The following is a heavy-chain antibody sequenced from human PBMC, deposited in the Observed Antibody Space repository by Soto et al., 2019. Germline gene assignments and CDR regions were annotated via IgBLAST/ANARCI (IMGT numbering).Heavy chain of an antibody. D-gene: IGHD3-10*01. J-gene: IGHJ4*02. CDR2: IWYDGSNK. CDR1: GFTFSSYG. CDR3: ARDGQGFGELSPLAY. Sequence: QVQLVESGGGVVQPGRSLRLSCAASGFTFSSYGMQWVRQAPGKGLEWVAVIWYDGSNKYYADSVKGRFTISRDNSKNTLYLQMNSLRAEDTAVYYCARDGQGFGELSPLAYWGQGTLVTVSS. V-gene: IGHV3-33*01.